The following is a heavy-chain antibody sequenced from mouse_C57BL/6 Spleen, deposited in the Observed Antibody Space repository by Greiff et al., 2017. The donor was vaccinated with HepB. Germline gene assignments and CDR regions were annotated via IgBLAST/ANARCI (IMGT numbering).Heavy chain of an antibody. J-gene: IGHJ3*01. CDR1: GFTFSSYA. V-gene: IGHV5-4*03. CDR3: ASLYYGSSYQFAY. Sequence: EVKLMESGGGLVKPGGSLKLSCAASGFTFSSYAMSWVRQTPEKRLEWVATISDGGSYTYYPDNVKGRFTISRDNAKNNLYLQMSHLKSEDTAMYYCASLYYGSSYQFAYWGQGTLVTVSA. CDR2: ISDGGSYT. D-gene: IGHD1-1*01.